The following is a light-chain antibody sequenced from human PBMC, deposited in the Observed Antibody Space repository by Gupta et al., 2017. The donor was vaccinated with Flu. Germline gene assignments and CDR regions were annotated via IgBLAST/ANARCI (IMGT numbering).Light chain of an antibody. CDR1: QSCLVSSKNKNY. CDR2: WAS. CDR3: LQDDSTSYT. Sequence: SLGERATINCKSMQSCLVSSKNKNYLAWYQQKPGQPPKLLIYWASTRESGVPDRFSGRGSGTDFTLTISSLQAEDVAVYYCLQDDSTSYTFGQGTKLEIK. J-gene: IGKJ2*01. V-gene: IGKV4-1*01.